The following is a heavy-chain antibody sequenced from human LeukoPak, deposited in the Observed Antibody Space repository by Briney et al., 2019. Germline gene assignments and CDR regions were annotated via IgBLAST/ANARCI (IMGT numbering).Heavy chain of an antibody. V-gene: IGHV3-64*01. D-gene: IGHD3-10*01. CDR3: ARGGLLWFGELSGY. Sequence: GGSLRLSCAASGFSFSSYAMHWVRQAPGKGLEYVSVISSNGGSTYYANSVKGRFTISRDNSKNTLYLQMGSLRAEDMGVHYCARGGLLWFGELSGYWGQGTLVTVSS. CDR1: GFSFSSYA. J-gene: IGHJ4*02. CDR2: ISSNGGST.